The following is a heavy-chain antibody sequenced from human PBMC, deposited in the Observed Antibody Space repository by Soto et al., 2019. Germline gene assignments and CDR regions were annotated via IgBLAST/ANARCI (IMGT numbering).Heavy chain of an antibody. D-gene: IGHD2-15*01. J-gene: IGHJ4*02. CDR3: ARGGCSGDNCYSLDY. CDR2: ISYDGSNK. Sequence: QVQLVESGGGVVQPGRSLRLSCVASGFTFSSYAMHWVRQAPGKGLEWVALISYDGSNKYYADSVKGRFTISRDNSKNPLYLQMNSLRAEDTAVYYCARGGCSGDNCYSLDYWGQGTLVTVSS. V-gene: IGHV3-30-3*01. CDR1: GFTFSSYA.